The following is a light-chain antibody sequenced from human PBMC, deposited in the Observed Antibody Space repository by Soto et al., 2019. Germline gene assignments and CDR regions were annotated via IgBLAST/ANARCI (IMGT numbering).Light chain of an antibody. CDR2: EVS. J-gene: IGLJ1*01. CDR3: SSYTSSSTRV. CDR1: SSDVGGYNY. V-gene: IGLV2-14*01. Sequence: QSVLTQPASVSGSPGQSITISCTGTSSDVGGYNYVSWYQHHPGKAPKLMIYEVSNRPSGVSNRFSGSKSGNTASLTISRLQAEDEADYYCSSYTSSSTRVFGTGTKVTVL.